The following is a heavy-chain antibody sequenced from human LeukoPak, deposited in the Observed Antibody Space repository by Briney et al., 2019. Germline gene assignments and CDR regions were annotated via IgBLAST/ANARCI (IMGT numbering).Heavy chain of an antibody. D-gene: IGHD3-22*01. CDR2: IYYSGST. CDR3: ARVAGSSGYQLPNAFDY. CDR1: GGSISSSSHY. V-gene: IGHV4-39*01. J-gene: IGHJ4*02. Sequence: PSETLSLTCTVSGGSISSSSHYWGWIRQPPGKGLEWIGSIYYSGSTYYNPSLKSRVTISVDTSKNQFSLKLSSVTAADTAVYYCARVAGSSGYQLPNAFDYWGQGTLVTVSS.